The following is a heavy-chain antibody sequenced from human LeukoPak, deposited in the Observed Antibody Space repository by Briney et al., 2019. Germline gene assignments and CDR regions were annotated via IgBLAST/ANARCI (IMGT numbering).Heavy chain of an antibody. J-gene: IGHJ6*04. V-gene: IGHV4-61*01. CDR2: IYYTGST. CDR1: GGSVSSGRNY. Sequence: SETLSLTCSVSGGSVSSGRNYWGWIRLPPGKGLEWIGYIYYTGSTNYNPSLKNRATISVDMSKNQFSLKLTSVTAADTAVYYWTREGTLTGYYDDDFYYYGMDVWGKGTTVIVSS. CDR3: TREGTLTGYYDDDFYYYGMDV. D-gene: IGHD3-9*01.